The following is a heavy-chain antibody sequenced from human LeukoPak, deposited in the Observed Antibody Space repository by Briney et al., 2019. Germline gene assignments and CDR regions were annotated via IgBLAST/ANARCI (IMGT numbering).Heavy chain of an antibody. CDR1: GFTLSSYA. J-gene: IGHJ4*02. D-gene: IGHD2-15*01. CDR2: ISGSGSSI. CDR3: AKDSRGSAVRVFDY. Sequence: PGGSLRLSCAASGFTLSSYAMTWVRQAPGKGLEWVSAISGSGSSIYYADSVKGRFTISRDNSKNTLYLQMNSLRAEDTAIYYCAKDSRGSAVRVFDYWGQGTLVIVSS. V-gene: IGHV3-23*01.